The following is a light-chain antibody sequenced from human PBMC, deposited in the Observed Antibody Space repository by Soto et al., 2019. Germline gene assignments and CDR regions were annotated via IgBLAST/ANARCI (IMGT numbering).Light chain of an antibody. J-gene: IGKJ5*01. CDR2: DST. Sequence: VLTQSPATLSLSPGERATLSCRASQSIHTSLAWYQQKPGQPPRLVVYDSTLRANGVPDRFGGSRSGTDFTLIIRRLEPEDSALYYCQHYQGGHPIAFGQGTRLEIK. V-gene: IGKV3-11*01. CDR3: QHYQGGHPIA. CDR1: QSIHTS.